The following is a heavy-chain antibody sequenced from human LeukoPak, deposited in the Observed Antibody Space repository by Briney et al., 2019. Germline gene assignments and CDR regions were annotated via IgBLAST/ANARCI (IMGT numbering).Heavy chain of an antibody. CDR2: INPSGGST. D-gene: IGHD6-13*01. J-gene: IGHJ6*03. V-gene: IGHV1-46*01. Sequence: GASVKVSCKASGYTFTSYYMHWVRQAPRQGLEWMGIINPSGGSTSYAQKFQGRVTMTRDTSTSTVYMELSSLRSEDTAVYYCARDLYSSSWYFYYYYYMDVWGKGTTVTISS. CDR3: ARDLYSSSWYFYYYYYMDV. CDR1: GYTFTSYY.